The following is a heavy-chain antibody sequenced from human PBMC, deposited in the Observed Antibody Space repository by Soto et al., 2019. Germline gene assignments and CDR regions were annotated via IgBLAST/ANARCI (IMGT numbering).Heavy chain of an antibody. D-gene: IGHD6-19*01. CDR3: AKHLIAVAGYLHAMDV. CDR1: GFTFSSYG. CDR2: ISHDGSNK. Sequence: QVQLVESGGGVVQPGRSLRLSCAASGFTFSSYGMHWVRQAPGKGLEWVAVISHDGSNKYFADSVKGRFTISRDNSQNTLYLQMNSLRAEDTAVYYCAKHLIAVAGYLHAMDVWGQGTTVTVSS. J-gene: IGHJ6*02. V-gene: IGHV3-30*18.